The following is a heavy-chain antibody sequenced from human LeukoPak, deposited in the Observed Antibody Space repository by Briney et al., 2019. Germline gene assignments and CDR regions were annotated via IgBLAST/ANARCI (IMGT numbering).Heavy chain of an antibody. CDR3: AXDAPRYGDYVTPLQNXDX. J-gene: IGHJ4*02. D-gene: IGHD4-17*01. Sequence: GGSLRLSCAASGFTFSSYEMNWVRQAPGKGLEWVSYISSSGSTIYYADSVKGRFTISRDNAKNSLDLQMNSLRAEDTAVYYCAXDAPRYGDYVTPLQNXDXXGQGXLVTV. CDR1: GFTFSSYE. V-gene: IGHV3-48*03. CDR2: ISSSGSTI.